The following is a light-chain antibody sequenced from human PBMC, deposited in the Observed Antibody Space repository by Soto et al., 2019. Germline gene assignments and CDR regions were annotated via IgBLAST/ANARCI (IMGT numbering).Light chain of an antibody. Sequence: QSALTQPPSASGSPGQSVTISCTGTSSDVGGYNYVSWYQQHPGKAPKFMIFEVSRRPSGVPDRFSGSKSGNTASLTVSGLQADHEADYYCSSYAGSNNPVVFGGGTKLTVL. J-gene: IGLJ2*01. CDR1: SSDVGGYNY. CDR3: SSYAGSNNPVV. CDR2: EVS. V-gene: IGLV2-8*01.